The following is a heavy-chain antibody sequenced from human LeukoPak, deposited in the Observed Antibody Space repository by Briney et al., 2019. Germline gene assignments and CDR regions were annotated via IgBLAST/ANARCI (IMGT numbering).Heavy chain of an antibody. CDR2: IYYSGST. D-gene: IGHD2-2*01. V-gene: IGHV4-31*03. CDR3: ARAPSSTRSLGWFDP. CDR1: GGSISSGGYY. Sequence: SQTLSLTCTVSGGSISSGGYYWSWIRQHPGKGLEWIGYIYYSGSTYYNPSLKSRVTISVDTSKNQFSLKLSSVTAADTAVYYCARAPSSTRSLGWFDPWGQGTLVTVSS. J-gene: IGHJ5*02.